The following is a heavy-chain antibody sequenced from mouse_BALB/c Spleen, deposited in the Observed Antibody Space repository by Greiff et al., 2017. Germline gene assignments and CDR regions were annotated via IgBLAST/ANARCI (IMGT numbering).Heavy chain of an antibody. CDR2: IRSKSNNYAT. V-gene: IGHV10-1*02. CDR1: GFTFNTYA. D-gene: IGHD1-1*01. J-gene: IGHJ3*01. CDR3: VRRGGDGSRGAWFAY. Sequence: EVQRVESGGGLVQPKGSLKLSCAASGFTFNTYAMNWVRQAPGKGLEWVARIRSKSNNYATYYADSVKDRFTISRDDSQSMLYLQMNNLKTEDTAMYYCVRRGGDGSRGAWFAYWGQGTLVTVSA.